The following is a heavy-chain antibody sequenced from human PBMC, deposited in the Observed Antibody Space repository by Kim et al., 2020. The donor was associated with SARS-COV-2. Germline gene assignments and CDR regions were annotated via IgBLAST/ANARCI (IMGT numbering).Heavy chain of an antibody. J-gene: IGHJ4*02. Sequence: SETLSLTCTVSGGPISSYYWSWIRQPPGKGLEWIGYIYYSGSTNYNPSLKSRVTISVDTSKNQFSLKLSSVTAADTAVYYCARGGNFAATPFDYWGQGTLVTVSS. D-gene: IGHD1-26*01. CDR3: ARGGNFAATPFDY. CDR1: GGPISSYY. CDR2: IYYSGST. V-gene: IGHV4-59*13.